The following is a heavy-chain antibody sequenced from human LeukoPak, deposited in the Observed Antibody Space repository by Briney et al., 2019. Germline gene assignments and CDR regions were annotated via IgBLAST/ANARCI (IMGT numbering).Heavy chain of an antibody. J-gene: IGHJ3*02. CDR3: AKRSTGYSSGWYAEVDAFDI. CDR1: GFTLSSYT. CDR2: ISGSGGST. Sequence: PGGSLTLSCAASGFTLSSYTMSWVRQAPGKGLEWVSAISGSGGSTYYADSVKGRVTISRDNSKNTLDLQMNSLRAEYTAVCYWAKRSTGYSSGWYAEVDAFDIWGEGAMVTVSS. V-gene: IGHV3-23*01. D-gene: IGHD6-19*01.